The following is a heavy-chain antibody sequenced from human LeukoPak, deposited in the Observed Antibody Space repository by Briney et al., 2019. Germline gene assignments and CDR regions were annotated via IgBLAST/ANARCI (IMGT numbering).Heavy chain of an antibody. J-gene: IGHJ4*02. Sequence: GGSLRLSCAASGFTFSGYWMSWVRQAPGKGLEWVATIKQDASEKTYVDSVEGRFTSSRDNAKSSLFLQMDSLRAEDTAVYYCARFGMDAAIDYWGQGTLVIVSS. V-gene: IGHV3-7*01. CDR1: GFTFSGYW. CDR2: IKQDASEK. CDR3: ARFGMDAAIDY. D-gene: IGHD2-15*01.